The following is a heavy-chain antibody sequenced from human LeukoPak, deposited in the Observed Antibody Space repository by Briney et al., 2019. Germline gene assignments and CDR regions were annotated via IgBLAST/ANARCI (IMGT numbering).Heavy chain of an antibody. V-gene: IGHV4-61*01. Sequence: SETLSLTCTVSGGSVSSSSYYWSWIRHPPGKGLEWIGYIYYSGSTNYNPSLESRVTISVDTSKNQFSLKLSSVTAADTAVYYCARSFGGGGYSYGFDYWGQGTLVTVSS. CDR2: IYYSGST. J-gene: IGHJ4*02. CDR3: ARSFGGGGYSYGFDY. D-gene: IGHD5-18*01. CDR1: GGSVSSSSYY.